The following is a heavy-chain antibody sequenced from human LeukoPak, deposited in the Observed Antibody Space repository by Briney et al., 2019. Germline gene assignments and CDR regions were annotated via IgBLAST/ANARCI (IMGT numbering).Heavy chain of an antibody. CDR1: GFTSISYS. Sequence: GGSLRLSCAAPGFTSISYSMNSVRQAPGKGWGWVSSIRSSSSTIYYADSVKGRFTISRDNAKNSLYLQMNSLKASDTAMYYCARGRGPYGSGSYYFDYWGQGTLVTVSS. D-gene: IGHD3-10*01. J-gene: IGHJ4*02. CDR2: IRSSSSTI. V-gene: IGHV3-48*01. CDR3: ARGRGPYGSGSYYFDY.